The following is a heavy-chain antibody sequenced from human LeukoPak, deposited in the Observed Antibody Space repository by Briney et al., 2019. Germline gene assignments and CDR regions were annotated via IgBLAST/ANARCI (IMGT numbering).Heavy chain of an antibody. V-gene: IGHV1-18*01. Sequence: ASVKVSCKGSGYTFTRYGISWVRQAPGQGLECRGWISAYNGNTNYAEKRQGRVTMTTDTSTSTAYMELRSLRYDDTAVYYCARDNMVRGVNFDYWGQGTLVTVS. J-gene: IGHJ4*02. CDR2: ISAYNGNT. D-gene: IGHD3-10*01. CDR3: ARDNMVRGVNFDY. CDR1: GYTFTRYG.